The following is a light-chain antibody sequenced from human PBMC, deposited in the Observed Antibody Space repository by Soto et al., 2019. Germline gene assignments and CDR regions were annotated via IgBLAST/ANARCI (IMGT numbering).Light chain of an antibody. CDR2: EVS. CDR1: SSDVGGYNY. Sequence: QSVLTQPPSASGSPGQSVTISCTGASSDVGGYNYVSWYQQHPGKAPKLMIYEVSKRPSGVPDRFSGSKSGNTASLTVSGLQPEDEADSYCTSYAGSKNFVVFGGGTKLTVL. J-gene: IGLJ2*01. CDR3: TSYAGSKNFVV. V-gene: IGLV2-8*01.